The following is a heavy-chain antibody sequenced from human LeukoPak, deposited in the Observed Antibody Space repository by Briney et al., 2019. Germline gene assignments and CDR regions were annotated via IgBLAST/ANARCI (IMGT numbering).Heavy chain of an antibody. D-gene: IGHD3-22*01. CDR2: IYYSGST. CDR1: GGSISSYY. J-gene: IGHJ5*02. CDR3: ARGVDRFDP. Sequence: SETLSLTCTVSGGSISSYYWSWIRQPPGKGLEWIGYIYYSGSTNYNPSLKSRVTISVDTSKNQFSLKLSSVTAADTAVYYCARGVDRFDPWGQGTLVTVSP. V-gene: IGHV4-59*01.